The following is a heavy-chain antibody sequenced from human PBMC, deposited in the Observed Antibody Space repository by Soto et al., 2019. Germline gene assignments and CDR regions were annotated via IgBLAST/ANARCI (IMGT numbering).Heavy chain of an antibody. Sequence: SETLSLTCAVSGGSISSSNWWSWVRQPPGKGLEWIGEIYHSGSTNYNPSLKSRVTISVDKSKNQFSLKLSSVTAADTAVYYCARGGTPTDYYGSGSSNWFDPWGQGTRVTVS. CDR2: IYHSGST. CDR1: GGSISSSNW. CDR3: ARGGTPTDYYGSGSSNWFDP. J-gene: IGHJ5*02. D-gene: IGHD3-10*01. V-gene: IGHV4-4*02.